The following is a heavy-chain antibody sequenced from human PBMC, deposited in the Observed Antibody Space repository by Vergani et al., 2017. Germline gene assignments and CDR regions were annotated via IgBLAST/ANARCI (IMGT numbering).Heavy chain of an antibody. Sequence: EVQLVQSGTEVKKPGATVRISCRLSGYTFTDYYIHWVKQAPGKGLEWMGLVDSEDGETIYAEKFQGRISITADSSTDTAYMDLSSLRSEDTAVFYCAGSKTRRTYYGLDVWGQGTTVTVSS. CDR3: AGSKTRRTYYGLDV. D-gene: IGHD2-15*01. CDR2: VDSEDGET. J-gene: IGHJ6*02. V-gene: IGHV1-69-2*01. CDR1: GYTFTDYY.